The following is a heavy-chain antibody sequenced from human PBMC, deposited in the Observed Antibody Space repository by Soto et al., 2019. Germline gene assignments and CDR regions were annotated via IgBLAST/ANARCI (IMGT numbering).Heavy chain of an antibody. CDR2: IKHSGTT. CDR3: ARGWRFDP. CDR1: GGSFSGYQ. V-gene: IGHV4-34*01. Sequence: PSETLSLTCGVYGGSFSGYQCNWIRQSPGQGLEWIGEIKHSGTTKYNPSLESRINLSVDTSKNQFCFNMFSVTAADTVIYYCARGWRFDPWGQGTQVTVSS. J-gene: IGHJ5*02.